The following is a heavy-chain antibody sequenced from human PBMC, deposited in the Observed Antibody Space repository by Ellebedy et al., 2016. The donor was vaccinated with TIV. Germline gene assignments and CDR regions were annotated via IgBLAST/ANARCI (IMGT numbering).Heavy chain of an antibody. CDR2: INVSGVT. Sequence: MPSETLSLTCGVSGGSFRGYYWNWIRQPPGKGLEWVGEINVSGVTKYSPSLKSRLTISLDTSTDQFSLNLKSVTAADTAVYYCVRGHASGTYSGWFDTWGQGTVVAVSS. D-gene: IGHD3-10*01. J-gene: IGHJ5*02. CDR3: VRGHASGTYSGWFDT. V-gene: IGHV4-34*01. CDR1: GGSFRGYY.